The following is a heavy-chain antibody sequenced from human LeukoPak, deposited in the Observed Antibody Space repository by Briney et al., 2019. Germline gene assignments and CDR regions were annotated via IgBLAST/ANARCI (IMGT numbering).Heavy chain of an antibody. D-gene: IGHD5-18*01. CDR1: GFTLSSFG. CDR2: ISDDGSNT. J-gene: IGHJ2*01. CDR3: AKDADTATIIYWYFDL. V-gene: IGHV3-30*18. Sequence: GRSLRLSCTASGFTLSSFGMHWVRQAPGKGLEWVAVISDDGSNTYYADSVKGRFTISRDNSENTLYLQLNSLRTEDTAVYYCAKDADTATIIYWYFDLWGRGTLSLSPQ.